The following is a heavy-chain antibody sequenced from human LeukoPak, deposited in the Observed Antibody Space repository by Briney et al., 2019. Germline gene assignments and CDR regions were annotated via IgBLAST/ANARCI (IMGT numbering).Heavy chain of an antibody. D-gene: IGHD3-22*01. CDR3: VRDLELVYYDTSAYEY. Sequence: PGVSPRLSCAASGFTFSAYWMHWVRQVPGKGLEWVSRINNDGSSTTYADYVKGRFTISRDNAKNTLFLQMNSLRAEDTAVYYCVRDLELVYYDTSAYEYWGQGNLVTVSS. V-gene: IGHV3-74*01. CDR2: INNDGSST. CDR1: GFTFSAYW. J-gene: IGHJ4*02.